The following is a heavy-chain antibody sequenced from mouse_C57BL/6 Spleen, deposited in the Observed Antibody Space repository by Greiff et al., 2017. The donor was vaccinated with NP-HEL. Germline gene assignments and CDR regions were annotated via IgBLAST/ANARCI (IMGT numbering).Heavy chain of an antibody. V-gene: IGHV5-17*01. D-gene: IGHD1-1*01. Sequence: EVQLVESGGGLVKPGGSLKLSCAASGFTFSDYGMHWVRQAPEKGLEWVAYISSGSSTIYYADTVKGRFTITRDNAKNTLFLQMTSLRSEATAMYYCARGDYGSSNFDYWGQGTTLTVSS. CDR3: ARGDYGSSNFDY. CDR1: GFTFSDYG. J-gene: IGHJ2*01. CDR2: ISSGSSTI.